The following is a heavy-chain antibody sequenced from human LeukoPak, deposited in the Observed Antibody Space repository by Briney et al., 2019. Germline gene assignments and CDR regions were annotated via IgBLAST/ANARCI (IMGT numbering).Heavy chain of an antibody. V-gene: IGHV5-51*01. J-gene: IGHJ3*02. CDR2: IYPGDSDT. CDR1: GYSFTSYW. CDR3: ARPTWTDAFDI. D-gene: IGHD3/OR15-3a*01. Sequence: GESLKISCKGSGYSFTSYWIGWLRQMLGKGLEWMGIIYPGDSDTRYSPSFQGQVTISADKSISTAYLQWSSLKASDTAMYYCARPTWTDAFDIWGQGTMVTVSS.